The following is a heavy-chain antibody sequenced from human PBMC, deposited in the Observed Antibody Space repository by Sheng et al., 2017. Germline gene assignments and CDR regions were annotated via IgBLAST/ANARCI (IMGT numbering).Heavy chain of an antibody. CDR2: IYYSGST. CDR3: ARGGPHRPFDY. Sequence: QLQLQESGPGLVKPSETLSLTCTVSGGSISSSSYYWGWIRQPPGKGLEWIGSIYYSGSTYYNPSLKSRVTISVDTSKNQFSLKLSSVTAADTAVYYCARGGPHRPFDYWGQGTLVTVSS. J-gene: IGHJ4*02. CDR1: GGSISSSSYY. D-gene: IGHD5-12*01. V-gene: IGHV4-39*07.